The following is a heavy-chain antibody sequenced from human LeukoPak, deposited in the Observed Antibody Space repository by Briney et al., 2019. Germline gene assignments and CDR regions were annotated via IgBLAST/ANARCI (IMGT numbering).Heavy chain of an antibody. V-gene: IGHV1-2*02. J-gene: IGHJ4*02. CDR2: INPNSGGT. CDR3: ARRGHITGTSEFDY. D-gene: IGHD1-20*01. Sequence: GASVKVSCKASGYTFTGYYMHWVRQAPGQGLEWMGWINPNSGGTNYAQKFQGRVTMTRDTSISTAYMELSRLRSDDTAVYYCARRGHITGTSEFDYWGQGTWSPSPQ. CDR1: GYTFTGYY.